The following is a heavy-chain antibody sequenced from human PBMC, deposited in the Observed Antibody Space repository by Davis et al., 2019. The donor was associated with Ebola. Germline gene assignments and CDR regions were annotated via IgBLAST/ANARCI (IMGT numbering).Heavy chain of an antibody. V-gene: IGHV5-51*01. CDR3: ARLLSTMYYFDY. Sequence: GGSLRLSCKGSGYSFTSYWIGWARQMPGKRLEWVGIIYPGDSDTRYSPSFQDQVTISADKSISTAYLQWSSLKASDTAMYYCARLLSTMYYFDYWGQGTLVTVSS. D-gene: IGHD2-2*01. CDR1: GYSFTSYW. CDR2: IYPGDSDT. J-gene: IGHJ4*02.